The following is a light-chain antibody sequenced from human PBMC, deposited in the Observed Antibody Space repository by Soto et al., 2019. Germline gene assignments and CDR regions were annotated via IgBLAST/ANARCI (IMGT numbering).Light chain of an antibody. CDR3: QQLHGYPIT. J-gene: IGKJ5*01. CDR1: QGIDTS. CDR2: AAS. Sequence: LFTQSPFSLSASVGDRGTLTCRASQGIDTSLAWYQQKPGKXPKXXIYAASNFQSGVPSRFSGSGSGTHFTLTISSLQPEDFATYYCQQLHGYPITFGQGTRLEI. V-gene: IGKV1-9*01.